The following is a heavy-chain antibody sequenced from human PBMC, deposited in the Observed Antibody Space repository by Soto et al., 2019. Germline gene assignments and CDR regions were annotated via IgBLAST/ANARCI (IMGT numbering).Heavy chain of an antibody. CDR3: ARDRVSSDGYYYYGMDV. J-gene: IGHJ6*02. CDR2: INPSGGST. V-gene: IGHV1-46*01. Sequence: GASVKVSCKASGYTFTSYYMHWVRQAPGQGLERMGIINPSGGSTSYAQKFQGRVTMTRDTSTSTVYMELSSLRSEDTAVYYCARDRVSSDGYYYYGMDVWGQGTTVTVSS. D-gene: IGHD3-16*02. CDR1: GYTFTSYY.